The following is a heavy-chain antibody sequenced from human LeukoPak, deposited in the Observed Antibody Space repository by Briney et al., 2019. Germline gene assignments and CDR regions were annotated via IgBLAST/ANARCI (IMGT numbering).Heavy chain of an antibody. CDR2: ISSSSSTI. CDR3: ARDNAGAGDY. CDR1: GFTFSSYS. V-gene: IGHV3-48*04. D-gene: IGHD1-26*01. J-gene: IGHJ4*02. Sequence: GGSLRLSCAASGFTFSSYSMNWVRQAPGKGLEWVSYISSSSSTIYYADSVKGRFTISRDNAKNSLYLQVNSLRAEDTAVYYCARDNAGAGDYWGQGTLVTVSS.